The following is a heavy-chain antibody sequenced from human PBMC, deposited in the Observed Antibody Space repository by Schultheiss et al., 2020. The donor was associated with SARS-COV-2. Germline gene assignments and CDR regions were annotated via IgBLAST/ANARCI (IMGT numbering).Heavy chain of an antibody. CDR3: AKSFKTRIVVVPAAPT. D-gene: IGHD2-2*01. J-gene: IGHJ5*02. CDR2: ISGSGGST. V-gene: IGHV3-23*01. CDR1: GFTFGDYA. Sequence: GGSLRLSCTASGFTFGDYAMSWFRQAPGKGPEWVSAISGSGGSTYYADSVKGRFTISRDNSKNTLYLQMNSLRAEDTAVYYCAKSFKTRIVVVPAAPTWGQGTLVTVSS.